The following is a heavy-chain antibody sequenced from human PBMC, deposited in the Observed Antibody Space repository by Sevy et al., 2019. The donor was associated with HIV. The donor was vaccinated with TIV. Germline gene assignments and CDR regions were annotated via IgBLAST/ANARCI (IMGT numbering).Heavy chain of an antibody. D-gene: IGHD5-12*01. CDR1: GGSFSGYY. CDR2: INHSGST. Sequence: SETLSLTCAVYGGSFSGYYWSWVRQPPGKGLEWIGEINHSGSTNYNPSLKSRFTISVDTSKNQFSRKLSSVTAADTAVYYCARAHWRRDGYNYDYYYYGMDVWGQGTTVTVSS. V-gene: IGHV4-34*01. J-gene: IGHJ6*02. CDR3: ARAHWRRDGYNYDYYYYGMDV.